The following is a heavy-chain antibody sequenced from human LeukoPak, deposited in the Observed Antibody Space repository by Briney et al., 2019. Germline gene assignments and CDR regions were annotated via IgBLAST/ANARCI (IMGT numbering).Heavy chain of an antibody. CDR1: GFTFSSNY. CDR2: IYSGGST. V-gene: IGHV3-53*01. J-gene: IGHJ4*02. D-gene: IGHD5-24*01. Sequence: PGGSLRLSCAASGFTFSSNYMSWVRQAPGKGLEWVSFIYSGGSTYYADSVKGRCTISTDNSKNTLYLQMNSLRAEDTAVHYCARGPRVATIPFDYWGQGTLVTVSS. CDR3: ARGPRVATIPFDY.